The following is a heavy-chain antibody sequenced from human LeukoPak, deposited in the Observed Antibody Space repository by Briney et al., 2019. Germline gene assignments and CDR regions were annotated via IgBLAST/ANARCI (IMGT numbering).Heavy chain of an antibody. D-gene: IGHD6-13*01. V-gene: IGHV3-7*01. CDR2: IKQDGSEK. J-gene: IGHJ1*01. Sequence: ETLSLTCTVSGGSISNYFWSWIRQPPGKGLEWVANIKQDGSEKYYVDSVKGRFTISRDNAKNSLYLQMNSLRAEDTAVYYCARDPFRGSSWEYFQHWGQGTLVTVSS. CDR1: GGSISNYF. CDR3: ARDPFRGSSWEYFQH.